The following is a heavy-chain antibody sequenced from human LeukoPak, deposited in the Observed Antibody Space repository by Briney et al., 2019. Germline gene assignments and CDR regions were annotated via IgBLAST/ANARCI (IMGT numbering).Heavy chain of an antibody. V-gene: IGHV3-7*03. J-gene: IGHJ4*02. CDR3: VKDSPPRYSGSPPAY. CDR1: GFTFSSYW. Sequence: GSLRLSCAASGFTFSSYWMSWVRQAPGKGLEWVANIKQDGSEKYYVDSVKGRFTISRDNAKNSLYLQMNSLRADDTAVYYCVKDSPPRYSGSPPAYWGQGTLVTVSS. D-gene: IGHD1-26*01. CDR2: IKQDGSEK.